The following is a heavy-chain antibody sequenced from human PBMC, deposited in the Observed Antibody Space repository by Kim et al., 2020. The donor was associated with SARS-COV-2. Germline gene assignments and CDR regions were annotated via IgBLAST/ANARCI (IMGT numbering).Heavy chain of an antibody. CDR2: IYYSGTT. Sequence: SETLSLTCTVSGGSISNNNYYWGWIRQPPGKGLEWIGSIYYSGTTYYNASLKSRVTISVDTSKNQFSLRLSSLTAADTGVYYCARIGIAVAIDYWGQGTLVTVSS. J-gene: IGHJ4*02. V-gene: IGHV4-39*01. D-gene: IGHD6-19*01. CDR3: ARIGIAVAIDY. CDR1: GGSISNNNYY.